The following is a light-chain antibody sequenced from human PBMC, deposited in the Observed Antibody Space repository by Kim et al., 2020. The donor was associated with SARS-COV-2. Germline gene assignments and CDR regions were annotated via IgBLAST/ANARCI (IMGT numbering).Light chain of an antibody. CDR2: NAS. J-gene: IGKJ1*01. V-gene: IGKV1-5*03. CDR3: QQYNSFSWT. Sequence: ASVGDRVTITCRASQSISSWLAWYQQKPGKAPKLLIYNASSLESGVPSRFSGSGSGTEFTLTISSLQPDDFATYYCQQYNSFSWTFGQGTKVDIK. CDR1: QSISSW.